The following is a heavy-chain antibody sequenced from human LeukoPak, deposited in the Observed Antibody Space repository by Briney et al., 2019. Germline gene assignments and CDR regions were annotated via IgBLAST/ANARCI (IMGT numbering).Heavy chain of an antibody. CDR3: AKDGFSNNWYHFDY. Sequence: GGSLRLSCAASGFTFDDYAMHWVRQAPGKGLEWVSGISWNSGTIGYADSVKGRFTISRDNAKNSLYLQMNSLRAEDTALYYCAKDGFSNNWYHFDYWGQGALVTVSS. CDR2: ISWNSGTI. CDR1: GFTFDDYA. D-gene: IGHD6-13*01. V-gene: IGHV3-9*01. J-gene: IGHJ4*02.